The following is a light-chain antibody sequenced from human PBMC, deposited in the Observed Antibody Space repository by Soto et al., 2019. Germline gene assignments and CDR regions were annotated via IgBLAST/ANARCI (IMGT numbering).Light chain of an antibody. Sequence: QSALTQPASVSGSPGQSITISCTGTSSDVGGHNYVSWYQQHPGKAPKNMIYEVNNGPSGVSDRFSGSKSGNTASLTISGLQAEDEAYYYCSSYTSSSALVFGGGTKLTVL. CDR2: EVN. CDR1: SSDVGGHNY. V-gene: IGLV2-14*01. CDR3: SSYTSSSALV. J-gene: IGLJ2*01.